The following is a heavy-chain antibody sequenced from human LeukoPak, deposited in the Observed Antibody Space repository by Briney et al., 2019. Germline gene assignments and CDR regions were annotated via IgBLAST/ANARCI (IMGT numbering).Heavy chain of an antibody. CDR1: GYTFTGYY. J-gene: IGHJ4*02. CDR2: INPNSGGT. CDR3: ARVPYGSGSYYFDY. D-gene: IGHD3-10*01. Sequence: GASVKVSCKASGYTFTGYYMHWVRQAPGQGLEWMGWINPNSGGTNYAQKFQGRVTMTRDTSISTAYMELSSLRSEDTAVYYCARVPYGSGSYYFDYWGQGTLVTVSS. V-gene: IGHV1-2*02.